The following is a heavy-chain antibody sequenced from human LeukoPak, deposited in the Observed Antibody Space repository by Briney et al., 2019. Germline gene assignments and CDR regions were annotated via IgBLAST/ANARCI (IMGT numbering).Heavy chain of an antibody. CDR2: ISGNGDNT. J-gene: IGHJ4*02. D-gene: IGHD3-3*01. CDR3: GRGQLKLEC. Sequence: QTGGSLRLSCAASGIIFKRYAMSWVRQAPGKGLEWVSAISGNGDNTYYGDSVKGRFNISRDNSRNTLSLQMNSLRGEDTAVYYCGRGQLKLECWGQGTLVTVSS. CDR1: GIIFKRYA. V-gene: IGHV3-23*01.